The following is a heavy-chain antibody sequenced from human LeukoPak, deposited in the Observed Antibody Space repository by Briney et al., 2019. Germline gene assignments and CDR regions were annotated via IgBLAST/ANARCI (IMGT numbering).Heavy chain of an antibody. J-gene: IGHJ5*02. CDR1: GGSISSSSYY. D-gene: IGHD1-26*01. V-gene: IGHV4-39*07. CDR3: ARGGSYSGSYTVFDP. CDR2: LYYSGST. Sequence: SETLSLTCTVSGGSISSSSYYWGWIRQPPGKGLEWIGSLYYSGSTYYNPSLKSRVTISIDTSKNQFSLKLTSVTAADTAVYYCARGGSYSGSYTVFDPWGQGTLVTVSS.